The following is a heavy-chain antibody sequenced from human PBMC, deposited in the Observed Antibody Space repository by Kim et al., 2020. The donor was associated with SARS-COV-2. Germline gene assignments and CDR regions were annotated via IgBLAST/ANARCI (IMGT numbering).Heavy chain of an antibody. V-gene: IGHV3-7*01. D-gene: IGHD3-22*01. Sequence: YVDSVKGRFTISRDNAKNSLYLQMNSLRAEDTAVYYCASGKWLYGAFDIWGQGTMVTVSS. CDR3: ASGKWLYGAFDI. J-gene: IGHJ3*02.